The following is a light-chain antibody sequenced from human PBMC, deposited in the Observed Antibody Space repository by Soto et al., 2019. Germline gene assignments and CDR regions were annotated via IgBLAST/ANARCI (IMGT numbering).Light chain of an antibody. Sequence: DIQITQSPSSVSASVGDRVTRTCRASQSISSYLNWYQQKPGKAPKLLIYAASTLQSGVPSRFSGSGSGTDFTLTISCLQSEDFATYYCQQYYSYPPTFGQGTKGDI. CDR3: QQYYSYPPT. V-gene: IGKV1-39*01. CDR1: QSISSY. CDR2: AAS. J-gene: IGKJ1*01.